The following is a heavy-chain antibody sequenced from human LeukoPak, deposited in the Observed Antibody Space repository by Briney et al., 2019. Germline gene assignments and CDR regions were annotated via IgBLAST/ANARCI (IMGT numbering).Heavy chain of an antibody. CDR3: AKVIGRWLDLFDS. CDR1: GYTFTSYD. CDR2: INPNTGVT. V-gene: IGHV1-2*02. J-gene: IGHJ4*02. Sequence: ASVKVSCKASGYTFTSYDINWVRQAPGQGLEWMGWINPNTGVTDYAQNFQARVTMTSDTSIGTAYMELSRLTSDDTAVYYCAKVIGRWLDLFDSWGQGTLVSVSS. D-gene: IGHD5-12*01.